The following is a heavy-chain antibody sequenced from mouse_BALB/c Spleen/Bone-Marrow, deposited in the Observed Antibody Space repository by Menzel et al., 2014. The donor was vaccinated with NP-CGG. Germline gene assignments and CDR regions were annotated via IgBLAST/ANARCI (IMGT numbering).Heavy chain of an antibody. J-gene: IGHJ3*01. V-gene: IGHV14-3*02. CDR1: GFNIKDTH. CDR3: ASYDGSRFAY. CDR2: FDPTNGNP. D-gene: IGHD2-3*01. Sequence: VQLKESGAELVMPGTSVKLSCTASGFNIKDTHLHWVQQRPEQGLEWIGRFDPTNGNPKYDPKFQGKATITVDTSSNTAYLQLGSLTSEDTAVYYCASYDGSRFAYWGQGTLVTVSA.